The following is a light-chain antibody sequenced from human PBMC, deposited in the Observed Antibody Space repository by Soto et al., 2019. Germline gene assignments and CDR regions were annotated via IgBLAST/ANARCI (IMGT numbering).Light chain of an antibody. CDR3: QQRSYWP. CDR2: DAS. Sequence: EILLTQSPATLSLSPGERATLSCRASQSVSSYLAWYQQKPGQGPRLLIYDASNRATGIPARFSGSGSGTDFTLNISSLEPDDFAVYYWQQRSYWPFGQETEVEIK. J-gene: IGKJ1*01. CDR1: QSVSSY. V-gene: IGKV3-11*01.